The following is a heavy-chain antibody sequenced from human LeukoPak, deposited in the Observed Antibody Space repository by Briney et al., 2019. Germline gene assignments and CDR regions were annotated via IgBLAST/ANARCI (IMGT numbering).Heavy chain of an antibody. V-gene: IGHV1-2*02. J-gene: IGHJ3*02. Sequence: ASVKVSYKASGYTFTGYYMHWVRQAPGQGLEWMGWINPNSGGTNYAQKFQGRVTMTRDTSISTAYMELSRLRSDDTAVYYCARSRIRPGLAARPGFDAFDIWGQGTMVTVSS. CDR3: ARSRIRPGLAARPGFDAFDI. CDR1: GYTFTGYY. CDR2: INPNSGGT. D-gene: IGHD6-6*01.